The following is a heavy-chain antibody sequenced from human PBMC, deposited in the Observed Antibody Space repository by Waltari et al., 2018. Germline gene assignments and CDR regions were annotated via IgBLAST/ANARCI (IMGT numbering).Heavy chain of an antibody. V-gene: IGHV3-7*02. CDR2: INQDGSDK. Sequence: EVQLVESGGGLVHPGGSLRLSCAASGFSFSSYWMSWVHQAPGKGLEWVASINQDGSDKHYMESVRGRFTISRDNDKKSLYLEMNRLIDDDTAVYYCASVRSGWDFWGQGTLVTVSS. D-gene: IGHD6-19*01. CDR3: ASVRSGWDF. J-gene: IGHJ4*02. CDR1: GFSFSSYW.